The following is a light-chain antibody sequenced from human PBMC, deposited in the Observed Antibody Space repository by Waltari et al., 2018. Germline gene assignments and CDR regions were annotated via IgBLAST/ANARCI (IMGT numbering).Light chain of an antibody. CDR2: KAS. J-gene: IGKJ2*01. V-gene: IGKV1-5*03. Sequence: DIQMTQSPSTLSASVGDRVTITCRASGSIDSWLAWYQQKQGKAPKLLIYKASDLDVGARSRCSGSGSGTEFTLSISSLQPDDFATYYCLQYNAFYNFGQGTRLEIK. CDR1: GSIDSW. CDR3: LQYNAFYN.